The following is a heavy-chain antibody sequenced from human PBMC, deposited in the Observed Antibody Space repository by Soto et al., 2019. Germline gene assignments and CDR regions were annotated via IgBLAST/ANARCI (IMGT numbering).Heavy chain of an antibody. CDR3: ARGNHRWLQLWYFDL. V-gene: IGHV1-69*12. Sequence: QVQLVQSGAEVKKPGSSVTVSCKASGGTFSSYTISWVRQAPGQGLEWMGGIIPIFGTANYAQKSQGRVTITADESTSTAYMELGSLISEDTAVYYCARGNHRWLQLWYFDLWGRGTLVTVSS. CDR2: IIPIFGTA. J-gene: IGHJ2*01. D-gene: IGHD5-12*01. CDR1: GGTFSSYT.